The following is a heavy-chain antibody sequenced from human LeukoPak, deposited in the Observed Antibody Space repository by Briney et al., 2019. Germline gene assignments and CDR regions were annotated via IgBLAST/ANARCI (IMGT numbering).Heavy chain of an antibody. CDR3: AREEYSSSWYGWFDP. D-gene: IGHD6-13*01. V-gene: IGHV3-21*01. CDR1: GFTFSSYS. J-gene: IGHJ5*02. CDR2: ISSSSSYI. Sequence: KTGGSLRLSCAASGFTFSSYSMNWVRQAPGKGLEWVSSISSSSSYIYYADSVKGRFTISRDNAKNSLYLQMNGLRAEDTAVYYCAREEYSSSWYGWFDPWGQGTLVTVSS.